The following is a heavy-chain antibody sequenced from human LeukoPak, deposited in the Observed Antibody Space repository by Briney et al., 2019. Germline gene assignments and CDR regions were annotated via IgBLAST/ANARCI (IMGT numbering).Heavy chain of an antibody. Sequence: GVSLRLSCAASGFTFSSYGMSWVRQAPGKGLEWVSAISCSGGSTYYADSVKGRFTISRDNSKNTLYLQMNSLRAEDTAVYYCAELGITMIGGVWGKGTTVTISS. D-gene: IGHD3-10*02. CDR2: ISCSGGST. CDR3: AELGITMIGGV. CDR1: GFTFSSYG. V-gene: IGHV3-23*01. J-gene: IGHJ6*04.